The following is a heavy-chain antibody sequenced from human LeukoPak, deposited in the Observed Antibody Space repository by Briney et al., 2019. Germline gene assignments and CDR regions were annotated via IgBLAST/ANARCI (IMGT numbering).Heavy chain of an antibody. D-gene: IGHD6-19*01. Sequence: PGGSLRLSCAASGFTFSAYAMAWVRQAPGKGLECVSHITTGGSSIFYADSVKGRFTISRDNAKNSLYLQMNSLRAEDAAVYYCARVRYDSGWYDYWGQGALVTVSS. J-gene: IGHJ4*02. CDR1: GFTFSAYA. CDR3: ARVRYDSGWYDY. CDR2: ITTGGSSI. V-gene: IGHV3-48*04.